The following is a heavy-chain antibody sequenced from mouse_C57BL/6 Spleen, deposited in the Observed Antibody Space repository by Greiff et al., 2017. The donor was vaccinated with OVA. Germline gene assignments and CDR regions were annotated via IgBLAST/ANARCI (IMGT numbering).Heavy chain of an antibody. D-gene: IGHD1-1*01. CDR2: ISYDGSN. CDR3: ARSITHSRGAMDY. CDR1: GYSITSGYY. Sequence: EVHLVESGPGLVKPSQSLSLTCSVTGYSITSGYYWNWIRQFPGNKLEWMGYISYDGSNNYNPSLKNRISITRDTSKNQFFLKLNSVTTEDTATYYCARSITHSRGAMDYWGQGTSVTVSS. J-gene: IGHJ4*01. V-gene: IGHV3-6*01.